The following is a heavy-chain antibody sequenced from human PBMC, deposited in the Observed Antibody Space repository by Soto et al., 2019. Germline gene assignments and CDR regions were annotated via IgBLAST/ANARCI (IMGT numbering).Heavy chain of an antibody. D-gene: IGHD1-1*01. CDR1: GFTFSSYG. Sequence: HLVESGGGLVKPGGSLRLSCAASGFTFSSYGMNWVRQAPGKGLEWVSSIDSTGSYIYYADSVKGRLTISRDNARNPCYVHMNGRRTEGTGVYYCAKEGSAGTVVGVWGQGTTATFPS. CDR2: IDSTGSYI. J-gene: IGHJ6*02. V-gene: IGHV3-21*01. CDR3: AKEGSAGTVVGV.